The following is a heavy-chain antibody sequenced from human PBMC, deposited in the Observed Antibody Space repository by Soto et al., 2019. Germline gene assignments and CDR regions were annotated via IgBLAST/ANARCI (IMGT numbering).Heavy chain of an antibody. V-gene: IGHV1-69*13. J-gene: IGHJ4*02. D-gene: IGHD6-6*01. CDR1: GGTFSSYA. CDR3: ARGEYSSSSIGGDY. CDR2: IIPIFGTA. Sequence: VASVKVSCKASGGTFSSYAISWVQQAPGQGLEWMGGIIPIFGTANYAQKFQGRVTITADESTSTAYMELSSLRSEDTAVYYCARGEYSSSSIGGDYWGQGTLVTVSS.